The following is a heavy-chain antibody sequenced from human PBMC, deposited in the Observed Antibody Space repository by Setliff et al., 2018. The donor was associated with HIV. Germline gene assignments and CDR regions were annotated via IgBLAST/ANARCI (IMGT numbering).Heavy chain of an antibody. CDR2: ISGSGSGT. J-gene: IGHJ4*01. CDR3: AKDGISGGSYPPYYFDY. D-gene: IGHD6-19*01. V-gene: IGHV3-23*01. Sequence: GGSLRLSCAASGFTSSTYAMSWVRQAPGKGLEWVSVISGSGSGTFYADSVKGRFTISRDNSKNTLYLQMNGLRVDDTAVYYCAKDGISGGSYPPYYFDYWGHGTLVTVSS. CDR1: GFTSSTYA.